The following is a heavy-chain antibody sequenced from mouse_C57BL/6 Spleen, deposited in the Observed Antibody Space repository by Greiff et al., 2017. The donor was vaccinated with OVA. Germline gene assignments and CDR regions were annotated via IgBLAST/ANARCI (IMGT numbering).Heavy chain of an antibody. CDR3: ARGGNWYFDV. CDR2: IDPSDSET. V-gene: IGHV1-52*01. CDR1: GYTFTSYW. Sequence: QVQLQQPGAELVRPGSSVKLSCKASGYTFTSYWMHWVKQRPIQGLEWIGNIDPSDSETHYNQKLKAKATLTVDKSSSTAYMQLSSLTSEDSAVNYCARGGNWYFDVWGTGTTVTVSS. J-gene: IGHJ1*03.